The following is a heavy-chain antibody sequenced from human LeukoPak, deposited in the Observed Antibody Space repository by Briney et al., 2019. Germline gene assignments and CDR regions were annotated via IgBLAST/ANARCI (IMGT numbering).Heavy chain of an antibody. CDR3: ARHPFSAPFDY. D-gene: IGHD6-19*01. CDR1: GGSMNNYY. CDR2: VYQTGDT. V-gene: IGHV4-59*08. J-gene: IGHJ4*02. Sequence: KPSETLSLTCIVCGGSMNNYYWSWFRQPPGKGLEWIAYVYQTGDTRYNPSLKSRVSISLDMSKNQFSLKVSSVTATDTAVYYCARHPFSAPFDYWGQGILVTVSS.